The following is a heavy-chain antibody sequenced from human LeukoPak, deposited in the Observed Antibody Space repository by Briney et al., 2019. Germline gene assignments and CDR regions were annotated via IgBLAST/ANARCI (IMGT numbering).Heavy chain of an antibody. V-gene: IGHV3-48*01. Sequence: GGSLRLSCAASGFTFSSYSMNWVRQAPGKGLEWVSYISSSSSTIYYADSVKGRFTISRDNAKNSLYLQMNSLRAEDTAVYYCAREGVDYDFWSGYYRYYMDVWAKGTTVTVSS. CDR2: ISSSSSTI. CDR1: GFTFSSYS. CDR3: AREGVDYDFWSGYYRYYMDV. J-gene: IGHJ6*03. D-gene: IGHD3-3*01.